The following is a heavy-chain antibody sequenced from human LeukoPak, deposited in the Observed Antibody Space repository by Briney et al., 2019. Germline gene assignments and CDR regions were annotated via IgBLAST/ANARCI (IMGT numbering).Heavy chain of an antibody. Sequence: ASVKVSCKASGYTFTGYYMHWVRQAPGRGLEWMGWINPNSGGTNYAQKFQGRVTMTRDTSISTAYMELSRLRSDDTAVYYCARGSSYGSGSYPYWGQGTLVTVSS. CDR2: INPNSGGT. CDR3: ARGSSYGSGSYPY. CDR1: GYTFTGYY. J-gene: IGHJ4*02. D-gene: IGHD3-10*01. V-gene: IGHV1-2*02.